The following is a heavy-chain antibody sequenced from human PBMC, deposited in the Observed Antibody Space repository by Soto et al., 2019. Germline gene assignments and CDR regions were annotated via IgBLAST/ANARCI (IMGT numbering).Heavy chain of an antibody. D-gene: IGHD3-10*01. V-gene: IGHV3-23*01. Sequence: EVQLLESGGGLVQPGGSLRLSCAASGFTFSSYAMSWVRQAPGKGLEWVSAISGSGGSTYYADSVKGRFTISRDKSKNTLYLQMNSLRAEDTAVYYCAKDHLGAFGSGGNWFDPWGQGTLVTVSS. CDR2: ISGSGGST. J-gene: IGHJ5*02. CDR1: GFTFSSYA. CDR3: AKDHLGAFGSGGNWFDP.